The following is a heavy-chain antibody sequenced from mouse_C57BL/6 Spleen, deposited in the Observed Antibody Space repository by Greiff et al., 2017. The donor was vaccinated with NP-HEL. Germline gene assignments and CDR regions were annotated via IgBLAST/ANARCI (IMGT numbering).Heavy chain of an antibody. J-gene: IGHJ4*01. CDR2: IYPGSGST. V-gene: IGHV1-55*01. CDR3: ARGYYYGSSAMDY. D-gene: IGHD1-1*01. CDR1: GYTFTSYW. Sequence: QVQLQQPGAELVKPGASVKMSCKASGYTFTSYWITWVKQRPGQGLEWIGDIYPGSGSTNYNEKFKSKATLTVDTSSSTAYMQLSSLTSEDSAVYYCARGYYYGSSAMDYWGQGTSVTVSS.